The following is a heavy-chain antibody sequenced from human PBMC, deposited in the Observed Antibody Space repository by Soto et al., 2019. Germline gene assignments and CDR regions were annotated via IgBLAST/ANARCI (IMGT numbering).Heavy chain of an antibody. J-gene: IGHJ5*02. CDR3: ARDPQYYYGSGSYAAYNWFDP. V-gene: IGHV3-74*01. CDR1: GFTFSSYW. Sequence: GGSLRLSCAASGFTFSSYWMHWVRQAPGKGLVWVSRINSDGSSTSYADSVKGRFTISRDNAKNTLYLQMNSLRAEDTAVYYCARDPQYYYGSGSYAAYNWFDPWGQGTLVTVSS. CDR2: INSDGSST. D-gene: IGHD3-10*01.